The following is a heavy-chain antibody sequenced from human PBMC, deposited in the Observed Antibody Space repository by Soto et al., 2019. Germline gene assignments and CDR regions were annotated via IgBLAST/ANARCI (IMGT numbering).Heavy chain of an antibody. J-gene: IGHJ5*02. D-gene: IGHD3-10*01. CDR2: IYYSDSI. V-gene: IGHV4-59*01. Sequence: SETLSLTCTVSGGSIGSYYWSWIRQPPGKGLEWIGYIYYSDSINYNPSLKSRVIISDDTSKNQFSLKLSSVTAADTAVYYCARDPGSGSYYGWFDPWGQGTLVTVSS. CDR1: GGSIGSYY. CDR3: ARDPGSGSYYGWFDP.